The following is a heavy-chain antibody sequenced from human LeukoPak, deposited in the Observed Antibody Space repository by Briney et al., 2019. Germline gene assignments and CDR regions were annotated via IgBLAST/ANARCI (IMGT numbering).Heavy chain of an antibody. D-gene: IGHD3-22*01. CDR2: INPNSRGT. Sequence: EASVKVSCKASGYTFTGYYMHWVRQAPGQGLKWMGWINPNSRGTNYAQKFQGRVTMTRDTSISTAYMELSRLRSDDTAVYFCARDGHRMYYYESSDYRFDSWGQGTLVTVSS. J-gene: IGHJ4*02. V-gene: IGHV1-2*02. CDR1: GYTFTGYY. CDR3: ARDGHRMYYYESSDYRFDS.